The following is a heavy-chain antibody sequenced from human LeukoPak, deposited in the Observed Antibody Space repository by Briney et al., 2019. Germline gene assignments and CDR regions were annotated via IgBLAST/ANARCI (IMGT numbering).Heavy chain of an antibody. Sequence: SETLSLTCTVSGGSISSGGYYWSWIRQHPGKGLEWIGYIYYSGSTYYNPSLKSRVTISVDTSKNQFSLMLSSVTAADTAVYYCARDARYDSSGYYYISGAFDIWGQGTMVTVSS. CDR3: ARDARYDSSGYYYISGAFDI. V-gene: IGHV4-31*03. D-gene: IGHD3-22*01. CDR1: GGSISSGGYY. CDR2: IYYSGST. J-gene: IGHJ3*02.